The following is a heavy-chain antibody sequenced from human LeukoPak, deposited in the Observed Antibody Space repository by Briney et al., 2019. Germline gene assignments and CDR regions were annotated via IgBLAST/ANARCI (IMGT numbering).Heavy chain of an antibody. CDR2: IYPGDSDT. CDR3: ARSEELSLYYFDY. D-gene: IGHD3-16*02. Sequence: GESLKISCKGSGYSFTSYWIGWVRQMPGKGLEWMGIIYPGDSDTRYSPSFQSQVTISADKSISPAYLQWSSLKASDTAMYYCARSEELSLYYFDYWGQGTLVTVSS. J-gene: IGHJ4*02. CDR1: GYSFTSYW. V-gene: IGHV5-51*01.